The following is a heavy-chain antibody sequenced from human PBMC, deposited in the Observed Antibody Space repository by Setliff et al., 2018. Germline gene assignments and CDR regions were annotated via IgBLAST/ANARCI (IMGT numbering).Heavy chain of an antibody. V-gene: IGHV3-48*01. Sequence: SGGSLRLSCAASGFTFRHYVMHWVRQAPGKGLEWVSYISTGSTTMYYGDSVKGRFTISRDNGKNSLFLQMTSLRVEDTAVYYCVRARAVIISAAFDLWGLGTAVTVSS. CDR1: GFTFRHYV. CDR3: VRARAVIISAAFDL. J-gene: IGHJ3*01. D-gene: IGHD6-6*01. CDR2: ISTGSTTM.